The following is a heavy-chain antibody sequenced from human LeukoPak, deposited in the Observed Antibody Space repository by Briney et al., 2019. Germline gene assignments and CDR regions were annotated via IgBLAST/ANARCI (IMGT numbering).Heavy chain of an antibody. D-gene: IGHD3-22*01. J-gene: IGHJ4*02. CDR1: GGTFSSYA. Sequence: SVKVSCKASGGTFSSYAISWVRQAPGQGIECMGGIIPIFGTANDAQKFQGRVTITADESTSTAYMELSSLRSEDTAVYYCARALRYYYDSSGYPVVYFDYWGQGTLVTVSS. CDR2: IIPIFGTA. CDR3: ARALRYYYDSSGYPVVYFDY. V-gene: IGHV1-69*13.